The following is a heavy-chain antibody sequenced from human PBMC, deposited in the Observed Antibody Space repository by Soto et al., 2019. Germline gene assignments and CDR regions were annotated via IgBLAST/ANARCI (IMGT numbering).Heavy chain of an antibody. CDR1: GGSISSYY. V-gene: IGHV4-59*01. J-gene: IGHJ4*02. CDR2: IYYSGST. Sequence: SETLSLTCTVSGGSISSYYWSWIRQPPGKGLEWIGYIYYSGSTNYNPSLKSRVTISVDTSKNQFSLKLSSVTAADTAVYYCAKVPLSLKFYDYWGQGTQVTVSS. CDR3: AKVPLSLKFYDY.